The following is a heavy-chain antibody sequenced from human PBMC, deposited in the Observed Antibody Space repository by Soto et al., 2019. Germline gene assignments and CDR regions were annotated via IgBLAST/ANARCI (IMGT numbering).Heavy chain of an antibody. D-gene: IGHD3-10*01. Sequence: QVQLVQSGAEVKKPGASVKVSCKASGYTFTSYGISWVRQAPGQGLEWMGWISAYNGNTNYAQKFQGRVTMTTDTSTSTAYMELRNLISDDTAVYYCASYYYYGSGSYYPQKGSDYYYGMDVWGQGTTVTVSS. V-gene: IGHV1-18*01. CDR2: ISAYNGNT. J-gene: IGHJ6*02. CDR1: GYTFTSYG. CDR3: ASYYYYGSGSYYPQKGSDYYYGMDV.